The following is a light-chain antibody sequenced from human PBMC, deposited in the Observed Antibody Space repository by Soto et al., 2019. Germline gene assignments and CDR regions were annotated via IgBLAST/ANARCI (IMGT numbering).Light chain of an antibody. CDR3: QQANSFRS. Sequence: DIQMTHSPSFVSSSVGDRVTITCRASQDIGGWLAWYRHKPGKAPKLLLYAASSLQSGVPSRCSGSGSGTDFTLTISSLQPEDFATYYCQQANSFRSFGGGTKIEVK. V-gene: IGKV1-12*02. CDR2: AAS. CDR1: QDIGGW. J-gene: IGKJ4*01.